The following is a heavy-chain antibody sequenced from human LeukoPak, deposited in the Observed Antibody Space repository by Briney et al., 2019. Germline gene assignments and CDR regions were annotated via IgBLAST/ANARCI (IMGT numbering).Heavy chain of an antibody. CDR1: GFTFSSYA. CDR3: AKRVWFGESKYYFDY. J-gene: IGHJ4*02. D-gene: IGHD3-10*01. V-gene: IGHV3-23*01. Sequence: GGSLRLSCAASGFTFSSYATSWVRQAPGKGLEWVSAISGSGGSTYYADSVKGRFTISRDNSKNTLYLQMNSLRAEDTAVYYCAKRVWFGESKYYFDYWGQGTLVTVSS. CDR2: ISGSGGST.